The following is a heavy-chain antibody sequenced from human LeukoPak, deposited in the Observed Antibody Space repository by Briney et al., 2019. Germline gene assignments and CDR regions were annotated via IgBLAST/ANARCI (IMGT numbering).Heavy chain of an antibody. CDR1: GFTFSSYA. J-gene: IGHJ4*02. CDR2: ISYDGSNK. CDR3: ARDWFGLLAAAVTIFDY. Sequence: PGRSLRLSCAASGFTFSSYAMHWVRQAPGKGLEWVAVISYDGSNKYYADSVKGRFTTSRDNSKNTLYLQMNSLRAEDTAVYYCARDWFGLLAAAVTIFDYWGQGTLVTVSS. V-gene: IGHV3-30*04. D-gene: IGHD6-13*01.